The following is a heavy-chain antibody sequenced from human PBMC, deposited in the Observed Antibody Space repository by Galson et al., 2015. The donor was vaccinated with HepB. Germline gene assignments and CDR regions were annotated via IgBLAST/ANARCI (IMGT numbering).Heavy chain of an antibody. Sequence: SVKVSCKASGYIFPSYGITWVRQAPGQGLEWMGWISAYSGNTKYAQKLQGRVTMTTDTSTSTAYMELRSLRSDDTAVYYCARVSSGWDSWGQGTLVTVSS. CDR2: ISAYSGNT. J-gene: IGHJ4*02. CDR3: ARVSSGWDS. CDR1: GYIFPSYG. V-gene: IGHV1-18*01. D-gene: IGHD6-19*01.